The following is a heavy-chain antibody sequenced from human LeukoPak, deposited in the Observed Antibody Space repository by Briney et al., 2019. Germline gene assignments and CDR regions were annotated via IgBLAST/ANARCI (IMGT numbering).Heavy chain of an antibody. CDR2: IYPGDSDT. D-gene: IGHD2-21*01. J-gene: IGHJ3*02. CDR3: ARRDILGRDAFDI. Sequence: KIGESLKISCKGSGYSFTSYWIGWVRQLPGKGLEWMGIIYPGDSDTRYSPSFQGQVTISADKSISTAYLQWSSLKASDTAMYYCARRDILGRDAFDIWGQGTMVTVSS. V-gene: IGHV5-51*01. CDR1: GYSFTSYW.